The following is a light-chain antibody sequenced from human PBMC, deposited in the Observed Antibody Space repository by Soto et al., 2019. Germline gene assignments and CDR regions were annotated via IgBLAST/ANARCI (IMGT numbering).Light chain of an antibody. V-gene: IGKV3-15*01. Sequence: EIVMTQSPATLSVSPGERATLSCRASQSVDSKLAWYQQKPGQGPRLLIYGASSRATGIPARFSGSGSGTEFPLTIRRLQSEDFAVYYCQHYSTWLWTFGQGTKVEIK. CDR2: GAS. CDR1: QSVDSK. CDR3: QHYSTWLWT. J-gene: IGKJ1*01.